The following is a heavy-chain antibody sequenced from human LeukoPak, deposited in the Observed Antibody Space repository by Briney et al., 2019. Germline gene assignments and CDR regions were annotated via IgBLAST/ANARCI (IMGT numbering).Heavy chain of an antibody. CDR2: ISYDGSNK. D-gene: IGHD1-1*01. V-gene: IGHV3-30*14. CDR1: GFTFSSYA. Sequence: GGSLRLSCAASGFTFSSYAMHWVRQAPGKGLEWVAVISYDGSNKYYADSVKGRFTISRDNSKNTLYLQMNSLRAEDTAVYYCARELERLWGQGTLVTVSS. J-gene: IGHJ4*02. CDR3: ARELERL.